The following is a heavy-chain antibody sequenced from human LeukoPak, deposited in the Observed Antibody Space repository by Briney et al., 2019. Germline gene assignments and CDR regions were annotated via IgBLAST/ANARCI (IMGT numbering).Heavy chain of an antibody. V-gene: IGHV3-21*01. J-gene: IGHJ4*02. CDR1: GFTFGAYT. Sequence: GGSLRLSCAASGFTFGAYTINWVRQAPGKGLEWVSCIFSRSESILYADSVKGRFTISRGNAKNSLYLQMDSLRVEDTAVYYCARDFFHSSDSRPFDYWGQGTLVTVSS. D-gene: IGHD3-22*01. CDR2: IFSRSESI. CDR3: ARDFFHSSDSRPFDY.